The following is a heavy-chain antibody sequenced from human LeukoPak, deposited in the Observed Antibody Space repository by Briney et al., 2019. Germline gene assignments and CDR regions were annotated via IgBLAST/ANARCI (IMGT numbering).Heavy chain of an antibody. CDR1: GFTFSRYW. D-gene: IGHD3-3*01. CDR3: ARDRYDFWSGYGFYYCYYYMDV. J-gene: IGHJ6*03. Sequence: GGSLRLSCVASGFTFSRYWMHWVRQAPGKGLVWVSRINSDGRSTNYADSVKGRFTISRDNAKNSLYLQMNSLRAEDTAVYYCARDRYDFWSGYGFYYCYYYMDVWGKGTTVTVSS. V-gene: IGHV3-74*01. CDR2: INSDGRST.